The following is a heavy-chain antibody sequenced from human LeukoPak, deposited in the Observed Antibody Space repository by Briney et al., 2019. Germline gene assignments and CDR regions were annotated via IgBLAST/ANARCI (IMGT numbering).Heavy chain of an antibody. CDR3: ASEFSQRGYSYGHFASFDH. CDR1: GGTFSSYA. CDR2: IIPIFGTA. V-gene: IGHV1-69*13. J-gene: IGHJ4*02. Sequence: SVKVSCKASGGTFSSYAISWVRQAPGQGLEWMGGIIPIFGTANYAQKFQGRVTITADESTTTAYMELSSLRSEDTAVYYCASEFSQRGYSYGHFASFDHWGQGTLVTVSS. D-gene: IGHD5-18*01.